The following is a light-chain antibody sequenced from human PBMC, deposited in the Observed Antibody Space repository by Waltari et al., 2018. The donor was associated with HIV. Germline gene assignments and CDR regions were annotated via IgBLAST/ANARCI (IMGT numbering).Light chain of an antibody. V-gene: IGKV3-20*01. CDR1: QSVPNNY. CDR2: GAS. CDR3: QRYGTSPQWT. Sequence: VLTQSTGTLSLSPGERATISCRASQSVPNNYLAWYQKKVGQAPMLLIYGASTRATDIPSRFTGSGSGADFTLTITRLEPEDFAVYYCQRYGTSPQWTFGQGTKVEIK. J-gene: IGKJ1*01.